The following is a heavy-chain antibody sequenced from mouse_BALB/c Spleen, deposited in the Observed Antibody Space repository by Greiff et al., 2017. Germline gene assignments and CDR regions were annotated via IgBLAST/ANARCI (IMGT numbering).Heavy chain of an antibody. V-gene: IGHV3-2*02. Sequence: EVMLVESGPGLVKPSQSLSLTCTVTGYSITSYYAWNWIRQFPGNPLEWMGYISYSGSTSYNPSLKSRISITRDTSKNQFFLQLNSVTTEDTATYYCARNYGSSFAMDYWGQGTSVTVSS. CDR1: GYSITSYYA. CDR2: ISYSGST. D-gene: IGHD1-1*01. J-gene: IGHJ4*01. CDR3: ARNYGSSFAMDY.